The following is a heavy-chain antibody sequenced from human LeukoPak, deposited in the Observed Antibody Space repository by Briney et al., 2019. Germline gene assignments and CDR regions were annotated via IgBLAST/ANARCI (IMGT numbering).Heavy chain of an antibody. CDR2: IIPIFGTA. CDR3: ARGNSSSWYSLFNFDY. J-gene: IGHJ4*02. D-gene: IGHD6-13*01. Sequence: SVKVSCKASGGTFSSYAISWVRQAPGQGLEWMGRIIPIFGTANYAQKFQVRVTITTDESTSTAYMELSSLRSEDTAVYYCARGNSSSWYSLFNFDYWGQGTLVTVSS. CDR1: GGTFSSYA. V-gene: IGHV1-69*05.